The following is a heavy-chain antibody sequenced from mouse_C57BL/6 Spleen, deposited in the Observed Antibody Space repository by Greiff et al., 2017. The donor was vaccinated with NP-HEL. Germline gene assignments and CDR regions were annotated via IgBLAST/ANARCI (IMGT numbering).Heavy chain of an antibody. CDR2: IDPSDSYT. D-gene: IGHD3-2*02. V-gene: IGHV1-50*01. CDR1: GYTFTSYW. Sequence: LQQPGAELVKPGASVKLSCKASGYTFTSYWMQWVKQRPGQGLEWIGEIDPSDSYTNYNQKFKGKATLTVDTSSSTAYMQLSSLTSEDSAVYYCASGASSGYGFAYWGQGTLVTVSA. J-gene: IGHJ3*01. CDR3: ASGASSGYGFAY.